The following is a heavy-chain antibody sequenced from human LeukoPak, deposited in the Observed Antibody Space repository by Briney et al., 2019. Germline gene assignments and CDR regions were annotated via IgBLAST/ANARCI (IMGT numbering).Heavy chain of an antibody. D-gene: IGHD3-10*01. Sequence: SQTLSLTCALSGDRASSNSAAWNWIRQSPSRGLEWPARTYYRSKGYNDYAVSVKSRITITPDTSKNQFSLQLNSVTPEDTAVYYCARVSSYGSGSIYSTFYYGMDVWGKGTTVTVSS. CDR2: TYYRSKGYN. V-gene: IGHV6-1*01. J-gene: IGHJ6*04. CDR3: ARVSSYGSGSIYSTFYYGMDV. CDR1: GDRASSNSAA.